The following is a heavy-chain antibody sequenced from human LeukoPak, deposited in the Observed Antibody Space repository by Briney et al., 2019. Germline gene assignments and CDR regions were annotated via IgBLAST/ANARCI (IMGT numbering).Heavy chain of an antibody. CDR2: IYYTGST. J-gene: IGHJ5*02. D-gene: IGHD2-21*02. Sequence: SETLSLTCTVSGGSINNYYWSWVRQPPGAGLEWLAYIYYTGSTNYNPSLKTRLTISVDTSKNQFSLRLNSVTAADTAVYYCARRRVETGVIIEANWFDAWGQGTLVTVSS. CDR1: GGSINNYY. V-gene: IGHV4-59*08. CDR3: ARRRVETGVIIEANWFDA.